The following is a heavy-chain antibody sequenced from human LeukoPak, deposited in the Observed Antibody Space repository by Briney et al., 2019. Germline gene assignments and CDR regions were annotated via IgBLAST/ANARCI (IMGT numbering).Heavy chain of an antibody. J-gene: IGHJ3*02. D-gene: IGHD4-17*01. CDR1: GGSISSGGYY. CDR3: ARDPHYGDILSDPFDI. V-gene: IGHV4-31*03. CDR2: IYYSGST. Sequence: SETLSLTCTVSGGSISSGGYYWSWIPQHPGNGLEWIGYIYYSGSTYYNPSLKSRVTISVDTSKNQFSLKLSSVTAADTAVYFCARDPHYGDILSDPFDIWGQGTMVTVSS.